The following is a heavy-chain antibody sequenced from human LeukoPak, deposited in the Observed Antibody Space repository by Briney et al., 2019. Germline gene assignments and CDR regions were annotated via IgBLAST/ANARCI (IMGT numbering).Heavy chain of an antibody. CDR3: ASDTVTTAPVFY. Sequence: SETLSLTCTVSGYSISSGYYWGWIRQPPGKGLEWIGSIYHSGSTNYNPSLKSRVTISVDTSKNQFSLKLSSVTAADTAVYYCASDTVTTAPVFYWGQGTLVTVSS. D-gene: IGHD4-17*01. CDR1: GYSISSGYY. J-gene: IGHJ4*02. V-gene: IGHV4-38-2*02. CDR2: IYHSGST.